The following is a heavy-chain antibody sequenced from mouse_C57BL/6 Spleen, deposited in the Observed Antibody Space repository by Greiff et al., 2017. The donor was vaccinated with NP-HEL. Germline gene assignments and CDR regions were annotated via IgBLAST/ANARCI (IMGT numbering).Heavy chain of an antibody. CDR2: IWTGGGT. CDR1: GFSLTSYA. Sequence: VAPSQSLSITCTVSGFSLTSYAISWVRQPPGKGLEWLGVIWTGGGTNYNSALKSRLSISKDNSKSQVFLKMNSLQTDDTARYYCARRVYYYGSSYGDYAMDYWGQGTSVTVSS. J-gene: IGHJ4*01. V-gene: IGHV2-9-1*01. D-gene: IGHD1-1*01. CDR3: ARRVYYYGSSYGDYAMDY.